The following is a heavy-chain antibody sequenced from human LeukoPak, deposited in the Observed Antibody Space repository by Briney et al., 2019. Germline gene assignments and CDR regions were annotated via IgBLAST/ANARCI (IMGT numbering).Heavy chain of an antibody. D-gene: IGHD3-9*01. CDR3: ARWGYDILTGYYNFDY. V-gene: IGHV4-39*07. CDR2: INHSGST. CDR1: GGSISSSTYF. Sequence: SETLSLTCTVSGGSISSSTYFWGWIRQPPGKGLEWIGEINHSGSTNYNPSLKSRVTISVDTSKNQFSLKLSSVTAADTAVYYCARWGYDILTGYYNFDYWGQGTLVTVSS. J-gene: IGHJ4*02.